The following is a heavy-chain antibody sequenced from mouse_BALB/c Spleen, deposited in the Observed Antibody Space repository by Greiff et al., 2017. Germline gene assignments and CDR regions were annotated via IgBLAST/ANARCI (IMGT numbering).Heavy chain of an antibody. CDR3: ARGWLLQAMDY. V-gene: IGHV2-6-7*01. CDR2: IWGDGST. Sequence: QVQLKESGPGLVAPSQSLSITCTVSGFSLTGYGVNWVRQPPGKGLEWLGMIWGDGSTDYNSALKSRLSISKDNSKSQVFLKMNSLQTDDTARCYCARGWLLQAMDYWGQGTSVTVSS. CDR1: GFSLTGYG. D-gene: IGHD2-3*01. J-gene: IGHJ4*01.